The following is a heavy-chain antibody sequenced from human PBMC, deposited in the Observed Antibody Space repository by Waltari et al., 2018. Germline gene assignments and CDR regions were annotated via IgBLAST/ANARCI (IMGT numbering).Heavy chain of an antibody. CDR3: ARDYYDSSGLGTFDI. CDR2: ISAYNGNT. CDR1: GYTFTGYY. Sequence: QVQLVQSGAEVKKPGASVKVSCKASGYTFTGYYMHWVRQAPGQGLEWMGWISAYNGNTNYAQKLQGRVTMTTDTSTSTAYMELRSLRSDDTAVYYCARDYYDSSGLGTFDIWGQGTMVTVSS. V-gene: IGHV1-18*04. J-gene: IGHJ3*02. D-gene: IGHD3-22*01.